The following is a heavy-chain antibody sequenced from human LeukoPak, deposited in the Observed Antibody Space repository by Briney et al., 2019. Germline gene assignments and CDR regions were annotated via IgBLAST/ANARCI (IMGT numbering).Heavy chain of an antibody. V-gene: IGHV3-30*01. J-gene: IGHJ6*03. CDR1: GFTFSSYA. Sequence: PGRTLRLSCAASGFTFSSYAMHWVRQAPGKGLEWVAVISYDGSNKYYADSVKGRFTISRDNSKNTLYLQMNSLRAEDTAVYYCARAGSYKGYYYYYYYMGVWGKGTTVTVSS. D-gene: IGHD1-26*01. CDR3: ARAGSYKGYYYYYYYMGV. CDR2: ISYDGSNK.